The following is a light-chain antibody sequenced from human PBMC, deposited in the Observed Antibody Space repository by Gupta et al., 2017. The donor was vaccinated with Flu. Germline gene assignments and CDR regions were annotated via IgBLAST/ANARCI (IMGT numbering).Light chain of an antibody. CDR1: ESINTW. CDR2: MAS. J-gene: IGKJ2*01. Sequence: DIQMTQSPSTLSASVGDRVTITCRASESINTWLAWYQQKPGRAPKLLIYMASSLESGVPPRFSGSGSGTDFTLTISSRQPDDFATYFCQQYNSYSPYTFGQGTKLEIK. V-gene: IGKV1-5*03. CDR3: QQYNSYSPYT.